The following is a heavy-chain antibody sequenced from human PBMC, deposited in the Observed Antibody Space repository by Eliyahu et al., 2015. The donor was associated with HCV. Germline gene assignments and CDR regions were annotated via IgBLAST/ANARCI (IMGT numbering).Heavy chain of an antibody. Sequence: EVRLVDSGGGLVQPGRSLRLSCTASGFAFGDYAMTWFRQAPGMGLEWVGFIRSKADGGTAQYAASVRGRFTFSRDDSKSIAYLQMNSLKIEDTAVYYCSPVDYGDYWGQGTLVTVSS. CDR1: GFAFGDYA. CDR3: SPVDYGDY. J-gene: IGHJ4*02. CDR2: IRSKADGGTA. V-gene: IGHV3-49*03.